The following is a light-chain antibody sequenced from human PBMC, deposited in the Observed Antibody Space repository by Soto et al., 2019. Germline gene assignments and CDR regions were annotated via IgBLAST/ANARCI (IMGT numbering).Light chain of an antibody. CDR2: DAS. Sequence: ETVSTQSPATLSLSPGETATLSCRASHDVDIYVAWYQQEPGQAPRLLIYDASNRASGIPARFSGSGSGTDFTLTISSLEPEDFAVYYCQQRKYWPPLTFGQGTRLE. CDR3: QQRKYWPPLT. J-gene: IGKJ5*01. V-gene: IGKV3-11*01. CDR1: HDVDIY.